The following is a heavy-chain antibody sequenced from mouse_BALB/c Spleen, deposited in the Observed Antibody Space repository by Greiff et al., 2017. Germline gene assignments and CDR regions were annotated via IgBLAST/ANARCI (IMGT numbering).Heavy chain of an antibody. D-gene: IGHD2-14*01. J-gene: IGHJ4*01. CDR2: IWSGGST. Sequence: VQLQQSGPGLVQPSQSLSITCTVSGFSLTSYGVHWVRQSPGKGLEWLGVIWSGGSTDYNAAFISRLSISKDNSKSQVFFKMNSLQANDTAIYYWDTPYRTLYYYAMDYWGQGTSVTVSS. CDR1: GFSLTSYG. CDR3: DTPYRTLYYYAMDY. V-gene: IGHV2-2*02.